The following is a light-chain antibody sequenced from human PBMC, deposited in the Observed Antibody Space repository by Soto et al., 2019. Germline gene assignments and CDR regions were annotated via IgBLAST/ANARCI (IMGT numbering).Light chain of an antibody. Sequence: QSALTQPPSASGSPGQSVAISCTGTSSDVGGYNYVSWYQLHPGKAPKLMIYEVNMRPSGVPDRFSGSKSGNTASLTVSGLRAEDEAAYYCSSYAGSNNYVFGTGTKVTVL. V-gene: IGLV2-8*01. J-gene: IGLJ1*01. CDR3: SSYAGSNNYV. CDR2: EVN. CDR1: SSDVGGYNY.